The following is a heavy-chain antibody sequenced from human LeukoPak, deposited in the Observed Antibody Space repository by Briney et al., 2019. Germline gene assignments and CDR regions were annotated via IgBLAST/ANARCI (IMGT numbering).Heavy chain of an antibody. V-gene: IGHV3-11*04. Sequence: VGSLRLSCAASGFTFSDYYMSWMRQAPGKGLEWVSFISSSGSAEYYADSVKGRFTISRDNAKNLLYLQMSSLTAEDTAVYYCAKDYKRRIMDVWGKGTTVTVSS. CDR2: ISSSGSAE. CDR3: AKDYKRRIMDV. D-gene: IGHD1-1*01. J-gene: IGHJ6*03. CDR1: GFTFSDYY.